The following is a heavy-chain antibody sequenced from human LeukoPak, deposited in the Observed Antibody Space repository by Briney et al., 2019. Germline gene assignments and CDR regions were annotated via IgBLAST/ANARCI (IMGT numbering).Heavy chain of an antibody. CDR2: IYHSGRT. Sequence: PSETLSLTCTVSGGSISSGGYSWSWIRQPPGKGLEWIGYIYHSGRTYYNPSLKSRVTISIDRSKKQFSLKLSSVTAADTALYYCARENTAVVTSWFDPWGQGTLVTVSS. J-gene: IGHJ5*02. D-gene: IGHD5-18*01. CDR1: GGSISSGGYS. V-gene: IGHV4-30-2*01. CDR3: ARENTAVVTSWFDP.